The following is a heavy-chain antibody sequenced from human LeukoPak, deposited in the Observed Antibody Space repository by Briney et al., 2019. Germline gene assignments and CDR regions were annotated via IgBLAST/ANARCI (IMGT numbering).Heavy chain of an antibody. V-gene: IGHV3-23*01. CDR3: ARTCSGGSCYSDY. J-gene: IGHJ4*02. CDR1: GFTFSSYA. Sequence: GGSLRLSCAASGFTFSSYAMSWVRQAPGKGLEWVSAISGSGGSTYHADSVKGRFTISRDNSKNTLYLQMNSLRAEDTAVYYCARTCSGGSCYSDYWGQGTLVTVSS. D-gene: IGHD2-15*01. CDR2: ISGSGGST.